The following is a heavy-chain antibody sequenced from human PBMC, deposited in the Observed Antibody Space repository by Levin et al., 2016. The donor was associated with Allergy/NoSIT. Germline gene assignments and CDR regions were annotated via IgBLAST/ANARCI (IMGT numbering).Heavy chain of an antibody. V-gene: IGHV1-3*01. CDR3: ARQVAAGNVGDY. CDR1: GYNFIDT. CDR2: IDVGNGNT. Sequence: ASVKVSCKASGYNFIDTMHWVRQAPGQRLEWMGWIDVGNGNTKYSQKFQGRVIITRDTSATTGYMELSSLTSEDTAVFYCARQVAAGNVGDYWGQGTLVTVSS. D-gene: IGHD6-13*01. J-gene: IGHJ4*02.